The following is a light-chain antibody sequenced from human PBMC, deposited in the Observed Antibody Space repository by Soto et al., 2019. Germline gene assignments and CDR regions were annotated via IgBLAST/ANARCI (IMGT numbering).Light chain of an antibody. CDR2: DAS. CDR1: QSVGSY. Sequence: EIVLTQSPATLSLSPGERATLSCRASQSVGSYLAWYQQKPGQAPRLLIYDASNRATGIPARFSGSGSGTDFTLTTSSLEPEDFAVYYCQQRSGWPPLFSFGPGTKVDIK. CDR3: QQRSGWPPLFS. V-gene: IGKV3-11*01. J-gene: IGKJ3*01.